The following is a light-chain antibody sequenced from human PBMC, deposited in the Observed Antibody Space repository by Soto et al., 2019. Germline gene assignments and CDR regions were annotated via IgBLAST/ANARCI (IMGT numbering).Light chain of an antibody. Sequence: EIVLTQSPATLSLSPGERATLSCRASQSVSSYLAWYQQKPGQAPRLLIYDASNRATGIPARFSGSGSGTDFTLTISSLAPEDFAVYYCQYRSNWQPLTFGGGTKGEIK. CDR1: QSVSSY. J-gene: IGKJ4*01. CDR3: QYRSNWQPLT. CDR2: DAS. V-gene: IGKV3-11*01.